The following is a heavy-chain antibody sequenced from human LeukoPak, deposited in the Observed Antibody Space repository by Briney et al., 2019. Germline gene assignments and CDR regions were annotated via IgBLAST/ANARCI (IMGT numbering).Heavy chain of an antibody. CDR3: AREDYYDSSGHDY. J-gene: IGHJ4*02. CDR1: GYTFTIYY. V-gene: IGHV1-46*01. Sequence: ASVKVSCKASGYTFTIYYMHWVRQAPGQGLEWMGIINPSGGSTSYAQKFQGRVNMTRDTSTSTVYMELSSLGPEGTAVYYCAREDYYDSSGHDYWGQGTLVTVSS. CDR2: INPSGGST. D-gene: IGHD3-22*01.